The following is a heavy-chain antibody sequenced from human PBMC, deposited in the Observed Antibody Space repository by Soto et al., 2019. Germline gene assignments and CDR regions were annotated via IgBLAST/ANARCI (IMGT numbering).Heavy chain of an antibody. V-gene: IGHV3-11*01. CDR3: AKRIVGTTGHDFDV. D-gene: IGHD1-26*01. Sequence: QVQLVESGGGLVKPGGSLRLSCAASGFTFSAFHMLWVRQAPGKGLEWIAYIYRGGSTVSYADSVQGRFTLSTDNAKNSLYPQLDRLRVEEAAVYYCAKRIVGTTGHDFDVWGQGTTVTVSS. CDR2: IYRGGSTV. J-gene: IGHJ6*02. CDR1: GFTFSAFH.